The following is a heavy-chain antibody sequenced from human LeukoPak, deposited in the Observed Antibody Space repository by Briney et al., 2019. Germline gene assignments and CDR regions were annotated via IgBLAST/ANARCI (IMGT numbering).Heavy chain of an antibody. Sequence: GGSLRLSCAASGFTFSSYAMHWVRQAPGKGLEWVAVISYDGSNKYYADSVKGRFTISRDNSKNTLYLQMNSLRAEDTAVYYCARDPRDYGSGSFDPWGRGTLVTVSS. CDR3: ARDPRDYGSGSFDP. J-gene: IGHJ5*02. V-gene: IGHV3-30*01. CDR1: GFTFSSYA. D-gene: IGHD3-10*01. CDR2: ISYDGSNK.